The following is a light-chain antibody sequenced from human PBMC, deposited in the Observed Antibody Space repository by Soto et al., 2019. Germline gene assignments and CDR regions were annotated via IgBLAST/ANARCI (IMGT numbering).Light chain of an antibody. CDR2: GAS. CDR1: QSVSNNY. Sequence: EIVLTQSPGTLSLSPGEGATLSCRASQSVSNNYLAWYQQKPGQAPRLLIYGASRRATGIPDRFSGSGSGTEFTLTISSLQSEDFAVYYCQQYNNWPYTFGQGTKLEI. V-gene: IGKV3-20*01. CDR3: QQYNNWPYT. J-gene: IGKJ2*01.